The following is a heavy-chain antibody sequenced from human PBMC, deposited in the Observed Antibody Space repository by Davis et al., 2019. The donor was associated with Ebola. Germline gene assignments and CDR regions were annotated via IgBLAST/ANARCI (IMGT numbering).Heavy chain of an antibody. CDR3: AREGCTGGVCYDSGFDP. J-gene: IGHJ5*02. CDR1: GFTFSSYG. CDR2: IWYDGSNK. Sequence: GSLRLSCAASGFTFSSYGMHWVRQAPGKGLEWVAVIWYDGSNKYYADSVKGRFTISRDNSKNTLYLQMNSLRAEDTAVYYCAREGCTGGVCYDSGFDPWGQGTLVTVSS. D-gene: IGHD2-8*02. V-gene: IGHV3-33*01.